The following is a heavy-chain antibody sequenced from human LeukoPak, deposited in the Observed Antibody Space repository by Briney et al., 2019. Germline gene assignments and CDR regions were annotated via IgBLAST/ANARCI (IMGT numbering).Heavy chain of an antibody. CDR2: IYYSGST. J-gene: IGHJ5*02. CDR1: GGSISSYY. Sequence: SETLSLTCTVSGGSISSYYWSWIRQPPGKGLEWIGYIYYSGSTTYNPSLKSRVTISVDTSKNQFSLKLSSVTAADTAVYYCAKAVYDSSGYHWFDPWGQGTLVTVSS. CDR3: AKAVYDSSGYHWFDP. D-gene: IGHD3-22*01. V-gene: IGHV4-59*01.